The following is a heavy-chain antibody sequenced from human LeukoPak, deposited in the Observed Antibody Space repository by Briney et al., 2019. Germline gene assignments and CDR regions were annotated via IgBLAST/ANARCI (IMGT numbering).Heavy chain of an antibody. CDR2: INPSGGST. V-gene: IGHV1-46*01. J-gene: IGHJ4*02. Sequence: GASVKVYCKASGYTFTSYYMHWVRQAPGQGLEWMGIINPSGGSTSYAQKFQGRVTMTRDTSTSTVYMELSSLRSEDTAVYYCARDLFLRGYDGGIDYWGQGTLVTVSS. CDR3: ARDLFLRGYDGGIDY. CDR1: GYTFTSYY. D-gene: IGHD5-18*01.